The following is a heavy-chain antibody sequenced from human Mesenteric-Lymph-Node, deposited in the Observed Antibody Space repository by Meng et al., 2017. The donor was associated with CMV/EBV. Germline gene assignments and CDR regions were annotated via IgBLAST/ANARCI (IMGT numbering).Heavy chain of an antibody. CDR2: VHYTGST. CDR3: ARPFPSWQSPRLDPFGA. V-gene: IGHV4-39*01. Sequence: LQLRESGPGQGKHSETLSLTCTVSGDSISSVYYWGWIRQPPGRGLEWIGSVHYTGSTYYSPSLKSRVTVSVDTSKNQFSLRLTSVTAADTAVYYCARPFPSWQSPRLDPFGAWGQGTLVTVSS. CDR1: GDSISSVYY. J-gene: IGHJ5*02. D-gene: IGHD6-19*01.